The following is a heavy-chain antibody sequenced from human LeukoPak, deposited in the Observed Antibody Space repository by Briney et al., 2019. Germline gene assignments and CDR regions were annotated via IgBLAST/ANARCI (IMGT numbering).Heavy chain of an antibody. J-gene: IGHJ4*02. CDR1: GGSMNSYY. D-gene: IGHD5-12*01. CDR2: IYTSGST. Sequence: SETLSLTCTVSGGSMNSYYWTWIRQPAGKGLEWIGRIYTSGSTNYNPSLKSRVTMSLDTSKNQFSLRLSSVTAADTAVYYCARGGELEIVAHFDYWGQGTLVTVSS. V-gene: IGHV4-4*07. CDR3: ARGGELEIVAHFDY.